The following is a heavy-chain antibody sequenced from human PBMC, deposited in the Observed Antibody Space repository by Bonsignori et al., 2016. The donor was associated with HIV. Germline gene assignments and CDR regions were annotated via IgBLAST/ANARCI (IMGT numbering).Heavy chain of an antibody. D-gene: IGHD3-10*01. CDR3: ARAMRGGFDI. Sequence: WVRQAPGQGLEWMGWMNPKNGNRDSSGKFRGRVTMTASTSTTTAYLELTSLTSQDTAIYYCARAMRGGFDIWGQGTMVTVSS. J-gene: IGHJ3*02. CDR2: MNPKNGNR. V-gene: IGHV1-8*01.